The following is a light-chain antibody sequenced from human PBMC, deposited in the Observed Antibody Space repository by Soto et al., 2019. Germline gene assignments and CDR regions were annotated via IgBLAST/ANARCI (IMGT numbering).Light chain of an antibody. CDR1: SSDVGAYNY. Sequence: QSALTQPASVSGSPGQSITISRTGTSSDVGAYNYVSWYQQHPGKAPKLMIFEVNNRPSGVSNRFSGSKSGNTASLAISGLQAEDEADYYCSSYTSSSTLVFGGGTKLTVL. CDR2: EVN. J-gene: IGLJ2*01. V-gene: IGLV2-14*01. CDR3: SSYTSSSTLV.